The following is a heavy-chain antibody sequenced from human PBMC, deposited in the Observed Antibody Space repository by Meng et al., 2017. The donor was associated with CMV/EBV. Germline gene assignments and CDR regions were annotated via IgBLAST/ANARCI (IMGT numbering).Heavy chain of an antibody. V-gene: IGHV3-21*01. CDR2: ISSSSSYI. J-gene: IGHJ3*02. CDR1: GFTFSSYS. Sequence: GGSLRLSCAASGFTFSSYSMNWVRQAPGKGLEWVSSISSSSSYIYYADSVKGRFTISRDNAKNSLYLQMNSLRAEDTAAYYCARGGYDYVWGSYRSDAFDIWGQGTMVTVSS. CDR3: ARGGYDYVWGSYRSDAFDI. D-gene: IGHD3-16*02.